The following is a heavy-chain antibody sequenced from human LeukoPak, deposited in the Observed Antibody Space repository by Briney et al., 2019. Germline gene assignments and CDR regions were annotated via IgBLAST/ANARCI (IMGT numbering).Heavy chain of an antibody. J-gene: IGHJ4*02. V-gene: IGHV4-59*01. CDR2: IYYSGST. CDR3: ATGGAAGTRFDY. D-gene: IGHD6-13*01. Sequence: PSETLSLTCTVSGGSISSYYWSWIRQPPGKGLEWIGYIYYSGSTNYNPSLKSRVTISVDTSKNQFSLKLSSVTAADTAVYYCATGGAAGTRFDYWGQGTLVTVSS. CDR1: GGSISSYY.